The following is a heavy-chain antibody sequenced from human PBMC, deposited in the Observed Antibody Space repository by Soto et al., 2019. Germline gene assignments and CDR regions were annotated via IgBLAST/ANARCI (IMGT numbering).Heavy chain of an antibody. Sequence: HLQLQESGPGLVKSSETLSLTCTVSGGSISSSTYYWGWIRQPPGKGLEWIGSIYYSGSTYYNPSLKSRVTISVDSSKNQFSLKLRSVTAADTALYYCARLYPPPLSGMDVWGQGTTVTVSS. CDR3: ARLYPPPLSGMDV. CDR2: IYYSGST. J-gene: IGHJ6*02. V-gene: IGHV4-39*01. CDR1: GGSISSSTYY. D-gene: IGHD3-16*02.